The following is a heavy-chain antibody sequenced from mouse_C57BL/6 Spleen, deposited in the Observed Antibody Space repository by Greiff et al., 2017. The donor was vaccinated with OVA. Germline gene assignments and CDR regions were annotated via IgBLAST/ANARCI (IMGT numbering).Heavy chain of an antibody. CDR1: GFTFSSYA. J-gene: IGHJ1*03. CDR3: ARDVDYYYGSSSYWYFDV. D-gene: IGHD1-1*01. V-gene: IGHV5-4*01. CDR2: ISDGGSYT. Sequence: EVQLVESGGGLVKPGGSLKLSCAASGFTFSSYAMSWVRQTPEKRLEWVATISDGGSYTYYPDNVKGRFTISRDNAKNNLYLQMSHLKSEDTAMYYCARDVDYYYGSSSYWYFDVWGTGTTVTVSS.